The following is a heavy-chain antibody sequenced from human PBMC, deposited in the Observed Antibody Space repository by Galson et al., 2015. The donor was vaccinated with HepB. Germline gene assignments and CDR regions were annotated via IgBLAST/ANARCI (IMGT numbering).Heavy chain of an antibody. CDR1: GYSFTSYW. Sequence: QSGAEVKKPGESLKISCKGSGYSFTSYWIAWVRQMPGKGLEWMGIIYPGNSDTRYSPSFEGQVTISADKFINTAYLQWSSLKASDTAMYYCARLIDGSGSYFRYGMDVWGQGTTVTVSS. D-gene: IGHD3-10*01. CDR2: IYPGNSDT. CDR3: ARLIDGSGSYFRYGMDV. V-gene: IGHV5-51*01. J-gene: IGHJ6*02.